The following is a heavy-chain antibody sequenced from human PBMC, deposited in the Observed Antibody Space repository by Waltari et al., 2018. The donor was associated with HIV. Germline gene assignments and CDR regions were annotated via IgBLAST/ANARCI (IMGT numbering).Heavy chain of an antibody. CDR1: GYSISSGYY. CDR2: IYHSGST. V-gene: IGHV4-38-2*01. D-gene: IGHD3-22*01. Sequence: QVQLQESGPGLVKPSETLSLTCAVSGYSISSGYYWGWIRQPPGKGLEWIGSIYHSGSTYYNPSLKSRVTISVDTSKNQFSLKLSSVTAADTAVYYCARGLLYYYDSSGSSYWGQGTLVTVSS. CDR3: ARGLLYYYDSSGSSY. J-gene: IGHJ4*02.